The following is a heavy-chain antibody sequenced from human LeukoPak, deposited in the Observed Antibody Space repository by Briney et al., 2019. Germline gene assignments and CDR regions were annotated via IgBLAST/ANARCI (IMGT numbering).Heavy chain of an antibody. Sequence: PGGSLRLSCAASGFTFSNFAMSWVRQAPGKGLEWVSAISGSGSSTYYADSVKGRFTISRDNSKNTLYLQMNGLRVEDTAVYHCPKNKGAPNSAGDYGGQGTLLTVSS. CDR1: GFTFSNFA. V-gene: IGHV3-23*01. CDR3: PKNKGAPNSAGDY. J-gene: IGHJ4*02. CDR2: ISGSGSST. D-gene: IGHD4-23*01.